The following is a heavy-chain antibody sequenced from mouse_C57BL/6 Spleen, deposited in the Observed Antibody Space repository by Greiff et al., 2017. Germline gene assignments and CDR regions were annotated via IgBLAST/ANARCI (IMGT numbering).Heavy chain of an antibody. Sequence: EVQLQQSGPELVKPGASVKISCKASGYTFTDYYMNWVKQSHGKSLEWIGDINPNNGGTSYNQKFKGKATLTVDKSSSTAYMELRSLTSEDSAVYYCARGYSNYGFAYWGQGTLVTVSA. D-gene: IGHD2-5*01. CDR3: ARGYSNYGFAY. CDR2: INPNNGGT. V-gene: IGHV1-26*01. CDR1: GYTFTDYY. J-gene: IGHJ3*01.